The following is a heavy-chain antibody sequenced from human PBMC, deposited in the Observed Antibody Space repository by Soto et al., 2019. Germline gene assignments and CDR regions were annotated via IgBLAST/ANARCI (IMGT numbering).Heavy chain of an antibody. J-gene: IGHJ6*02. Sequence: TXSLTCAVSGGSISSGGYSWSWIRQPPGKGLEWIGYIDHSGSTYYNPSLKSRVTISVDRSKNQFSLKLSSVTAADTAVYXXXXXXPXXXXANGEXYYYGMDVWGQGTTVTVSS. CDR3: XXXXPXXXXANGEXYYYGMDV. CDR1: GGSISSGGYS. V-gene: IGHV4-30-2*01. CDR2: IDHSGST.